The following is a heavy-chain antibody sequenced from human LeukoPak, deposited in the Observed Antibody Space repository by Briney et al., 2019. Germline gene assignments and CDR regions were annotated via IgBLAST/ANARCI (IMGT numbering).Heavy chain of an antibody. CDR3: ARGWGDYYDSSGYYYYYYGMDV. J-gene: IGHJ6*02. D-gene: IGHD3-22*01. CDR2: IYYSGST. CDR1: GGSISSYY. V-gene: IGHV4-59*08. Sequence: SETLSLTCTVSGGSISSYYWSWIRQSPGKGLEWIRYIYYSGSTNYNPSLKSRVTISVDTSKNQFSLKLSSVTAADTAVYYCARGWGDYYDSSGYYYYYYGMDVWGQGTTVTVSS.